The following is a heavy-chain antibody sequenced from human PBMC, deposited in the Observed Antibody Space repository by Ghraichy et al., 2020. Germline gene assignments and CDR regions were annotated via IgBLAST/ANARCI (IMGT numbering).Heavy chain of an antibody. CDR1: GGSFSGYY. V-gene: IGHV4-34*01. J-gene: IGHJ6*02. CDR3: ARDNYGSGIGMDV. Sequence: SETLSLTCAVYGGSFSGYYWSWIRQSPGKGLEWIGEINHSGSTNYNPSLKSRVTISVDPSKNQFSLKLSSVTAADTAVYYCARDNYGSGIGMDVWGQGTTVTVSS. D-gene: IGHD3-10*01. CDR2: INHSGST.